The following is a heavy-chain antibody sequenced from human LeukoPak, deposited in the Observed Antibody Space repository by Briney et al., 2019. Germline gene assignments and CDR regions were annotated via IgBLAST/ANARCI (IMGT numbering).Heavy chain of an antibody. CDR2: IIPIFGTA. CDR3: ARDPAVYCGGDCPFDY. D-gene: IGHD2-21*02. V-gene: IGHV1-69*05. J-gene: IGHJ4*02. Sequence: SVKVSCKASGGTFSSYAISWVRQAPGQGLEWMGGIIPIFGTANYAQKFQGRVTITTDESTSTAYMELSSLRSEDTAVYYCARDPAVYCGGDCPFDYWGQGTLVTVSS. CDR1: GGTFSSYA.